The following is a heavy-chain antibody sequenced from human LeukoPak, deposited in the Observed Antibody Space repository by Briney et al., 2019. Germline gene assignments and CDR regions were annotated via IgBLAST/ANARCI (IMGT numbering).Heavy chain of an antibody. D-gene: IGHD6-13*01. Sequence: GSSVKVSCKASGGTFSSYAISWVRQAPGQGLEWMGGIIPIFGTANYAQKFQGRVTITTDESTSTAYMELSSLRSEDTAVYYCARAPFPDLRGAEQLVYFDYWGQGTLVTVSS. CDR3: ARAPFPDLRGAEQLVYFDY. CDR1: GGTFSSYA. V-gene: IGHV1-69*05. CDR2: IIPIFGTA. J-gene: IGHJ4*02.